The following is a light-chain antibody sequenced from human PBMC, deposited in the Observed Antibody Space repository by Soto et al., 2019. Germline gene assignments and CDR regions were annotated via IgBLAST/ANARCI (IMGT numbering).Light chain of an antibody. CDR3: QQYGSSPWT. CDR1: QSVSSSS. J-gene: IGKJ1*01. V-gene: IGKV3-20*01. Sequence: EIVLTQSPATLSWSPGERATLSCRASQSVSSSSLAWYQQKPGQAPRLLIYGASSRATGIPDRFSGSGSGTDFTLTISRLEPEDFAVYYCQQYGSSPWTFGQGTKVEIK. CDR2: GAS.